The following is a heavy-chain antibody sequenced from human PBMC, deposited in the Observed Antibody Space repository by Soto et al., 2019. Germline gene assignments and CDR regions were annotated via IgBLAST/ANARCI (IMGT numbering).Heavy chain of an antibody. Sequence: ETLSLTCTVAGGSISSYYWSWIRQPPGKGLEWIGYIYYSGSTNYNPSLKSRVTISVDTSKNQFSLKLSSVTAADTAVYYCARDHHSSTWSSYFDYWGQGTLVTVSS. CDR3: ARDHHSSTWSSYFDY. CDR2: IYYSGST. D-gene: IGHD6-13*01. V-gene: IGHV4-59*01. J-gene: IGHJ4*02. CDR1: GGSISSYY.